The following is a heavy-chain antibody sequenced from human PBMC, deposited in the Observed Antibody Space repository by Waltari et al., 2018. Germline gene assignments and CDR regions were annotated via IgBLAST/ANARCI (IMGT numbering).Heavy chain of an antibody. CDR3: ARDLYYDFWSGQYQKYYYYGMDV. CDR1: GGSFSGYY. D-gene: IGHD3-3*01. CDR2: INHSGST. V-gene: IGHV4-34*01. J-gene: IGHJ6*02. Sequence: QVQLQQWGAGLLKPSETLSLTCAVYGGSFSGYYWTWIRQPPWKGLEWIGEINHSGSTNYNPSLKSRVTISVDTSKNQFSRKLSSVTAADTAVYYCARDLYYDFWSGQYQKYYYYGMDVWGQGTTVTVSS.